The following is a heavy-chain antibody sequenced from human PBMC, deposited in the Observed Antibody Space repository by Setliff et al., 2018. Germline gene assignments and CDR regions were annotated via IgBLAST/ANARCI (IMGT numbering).Heavy chain of an antibody. CDR1: GFTFSTHA. V-gene: IGHV3-33*01. J-gene: IGHJ4*02. CDR3: VTDPPFSGWSFDS. CDR2: IWSDGNTT. Sequence: GESLTISCATSGFTFSTHAMHWARQAPGKGLDWVAMIWSDGNTTYYAGSVKGRFTVSRDNSKNTLYLQMNSLRVEDTAVYYCVTDPPFSGWSFDSWGQGTLVTVSS. D-gene: IGHD6-19*01.